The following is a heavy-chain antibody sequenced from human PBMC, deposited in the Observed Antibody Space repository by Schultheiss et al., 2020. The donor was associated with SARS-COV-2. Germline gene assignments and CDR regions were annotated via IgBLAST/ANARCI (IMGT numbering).Heavy chain of an antibody. CDR1: GFTFSSYA. CDR2: ISGSGGST. D-gene: IGHD3-10*01. Sequence: GESLKISCAASGFTFSSYAMSWVRQAPGKGLEWVSAISGSGGSTYYADSVKGRFTISRDNSKNTLYLQMNSLRAEDTAVYYCATDSLPRIVWGQGTTVTVSS. CDR3: ATDSLPRIV. J-gene: IGHJ6*02. V-gene: IGHV3-23*01.